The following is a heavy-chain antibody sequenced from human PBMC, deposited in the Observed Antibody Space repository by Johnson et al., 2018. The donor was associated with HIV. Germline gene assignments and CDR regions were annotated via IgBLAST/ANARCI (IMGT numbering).Heavy chain of an antibody. V-gene: IGHV3-30*02. CDR1: GFTFSSYA. CDR3: ASQGAPAFDI. CDR2: IRSNGRDQ. J-gene: IGHJ3*02. Sequence: QVQLVESGGGVVQPGRSLRLSCAASGFTFSSYAMHWVRQAPGKGLEWVAFIRSNGRDQYYGDSVKGRFTISRDDSKNTVDLQMNTLTPDDTAVYYCASQGAPAFDIWGQGTRVTVSS.